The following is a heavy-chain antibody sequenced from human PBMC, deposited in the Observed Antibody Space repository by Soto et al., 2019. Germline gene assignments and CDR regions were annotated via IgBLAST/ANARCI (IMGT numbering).Heavy chain of an antibody. CDR1: GFTFSSYA. CDR3: ARSGYSYATADY. CDR2: ISYDENNK. Sequence: HVQLVESGGGVVQPGRSLRLSCAASGFTFSSYAIHWVRQAAGKRLEWVAVISYDENNKYYADSVKGRFTISRDNSKNTLFLQMNSLRADDTAVYYCARSGYSYATADYWGQGTLVTVSS. D-gene: IGHD5-18*01. V-gene: IGHV3-30-3*01. J-gene: IGHJ4*02.